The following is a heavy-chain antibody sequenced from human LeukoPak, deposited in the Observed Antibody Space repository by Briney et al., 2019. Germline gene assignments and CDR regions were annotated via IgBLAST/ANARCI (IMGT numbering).Heavy chain of an antibody. CDR2: MNPNSGNT. J-gene: IGHJ4*02. Sequence: ASVKVSCKASGYTFTSYDINWVRQATGQGLEWMEWMNPNSGNTGYAQKFQGRVTITRNASISTAYMELSSLRSEDTAVYYCARSVGNYYGSGSYLHFDYWGQGTLVTVSS. D-gene: IGHD3-10*01. V-gene: IGHV1-8*03. CDR3: ARSVGNYYGSGSYLHFDY. CDR1: GYTFTSYD.